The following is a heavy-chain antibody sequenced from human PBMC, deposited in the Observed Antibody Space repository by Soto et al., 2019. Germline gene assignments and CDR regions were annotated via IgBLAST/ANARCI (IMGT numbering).Heavy chain of an antibody. CDR3: AKSSEDYDSSGLYY. Sequence: PGGSLRLSXAASGFTFSSYGMHWVRQAPGKGLEWVAVISYDGSNKYYADSVKGRFTISRDNSKNTLYLQMNSLRAEDTAVYYCAKSSEDYDSSGLYYWGQGTLVTVSS. J-gene: IGHJ4*02. CDR2: ISYDGSNK. CDR1: GFTFSSYG. V-gene: IGHV3-30*18. D-gene: IGHD3-22*01.